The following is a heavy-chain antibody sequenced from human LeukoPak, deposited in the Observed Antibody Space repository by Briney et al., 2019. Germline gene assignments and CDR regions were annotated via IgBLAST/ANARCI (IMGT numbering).Heavy chain of an antibody. CDR1: GFTFSSYG. J-gene: IGHJ4*02. V-gene: IGHV3-30*18. D-gene: IGHD6-19*01. CDR3: AEWIAVAGTGFDY. Sequence: GGSLRLSCAASGFTFSSYGMHWVRQAPGKGLEWVAVISYDGSNKYYADSVKGRFTISRDNSKNTLYLQMNSLRAEDTAVYYCAEWIAVAGTGFDYWGQGTLVTVSS. CDR2: ISYDGSNK.